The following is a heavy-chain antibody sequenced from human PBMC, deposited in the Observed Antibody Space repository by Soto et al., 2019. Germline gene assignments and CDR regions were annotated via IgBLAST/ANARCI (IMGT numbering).Heavy chain of an antibody. D-gene: IGHD2-2*01. CDR3: ARIPAVGDAHFDY. CDR2: IFSNDEK. CDR1: GFSLINTRLG. J-gene: IGHJ4*02. Sequence: QVTLKESGPVLVKPTETLTLTCTVSGFSLINTRLGVSWIRQPPGKALEWLAHIFSNDEKSYNPSLKSRLTNSKDTSNSQVVPTMTNMDPVDTATYYCARIPAVGDAHFDYWGQGTLVAVSS. V-gene: IGHV2-26*01.